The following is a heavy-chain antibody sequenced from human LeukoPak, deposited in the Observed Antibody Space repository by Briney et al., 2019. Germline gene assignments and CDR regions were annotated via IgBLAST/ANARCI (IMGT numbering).Heavy chain of an antibody. V-gene: IGHV1-18*01. CDR3: ARDREYCGGDCYASDY. CDR2: ISAYNGNT. Sequence: ASVKVSCKASGYTFTSYDINWVRQAPGQGLEWMGWISAYNGNTNYAQKLQGRVTMTTDTSTSTAYMELRSLRSDDTAVYYCARDREYCGGDCYASDYWGQGTLVTVSS. CDR1: GYTFTSYD. J-gene: IGHJ4*02. D-gene: IGHD2-21*02.